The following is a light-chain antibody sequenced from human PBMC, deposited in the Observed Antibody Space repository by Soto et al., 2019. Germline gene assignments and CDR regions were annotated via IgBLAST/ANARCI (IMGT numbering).Light chain of an antibody. J-gene: IGLJ3*02. CDR2: EVS. V-gene: IGLV2-14*01. CDR3: SSYTSSSTRV. CDR1: SSDFGGYNY. Sequence: QSALTQPASVSGSPGQSITISCTGTSSDFGGYNYVFWYQQHPGKAPKLMIYEVSNRPSGVSNRFSGSKSGNTASLTISGLQAEDEADYYCSSYTSSSTRVFGGGTKLTVL.